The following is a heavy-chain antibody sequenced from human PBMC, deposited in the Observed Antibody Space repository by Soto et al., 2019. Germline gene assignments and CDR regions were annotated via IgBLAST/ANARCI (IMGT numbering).Heavy chain of an antibody. V-gene: IGHV3-30-3*01. J-gene: IGHJ5*02. CDR2: ISYDGSNK. D-gene: IGHD6-19*01. CDR3: ARYIAVAGTRGWFDP. CDR1: GFTFSSYA. Sequence: QVQLVESGGGVVQPGRSLRLSCAASGFTFSSYAMHWVRQAPVKGLEWVAVISYDGSNKYYADSVKGRFTISRDNSKNTLYLQMNSLRAEDTAVYYCARYIAVAGTRGWFDPWGQGTLVTVSS.